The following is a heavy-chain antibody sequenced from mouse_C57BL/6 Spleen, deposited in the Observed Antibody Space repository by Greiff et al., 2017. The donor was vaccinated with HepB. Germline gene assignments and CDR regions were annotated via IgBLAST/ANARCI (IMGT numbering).Heavy chain of an antibody. CDR3: ARDYYSNWYFDV. CDR2: ISDGGSYT. D-gene: IGHD2-5*01. V-gene: IGHV5-4*01. J-gene: IGHJ1*03. CDR1: GFTFSSYA. Sequence: EVQLVESGGGLVKPGGSLKLSCAASGFTFSSYAMSWVRQTPEKRLEWVATISDGGSYTYYPDNVKGRFTISRDNAKNNLYLQMSHLKSEDTAMYYGARDYYSNWYFDVWGTGTTVTVSS.